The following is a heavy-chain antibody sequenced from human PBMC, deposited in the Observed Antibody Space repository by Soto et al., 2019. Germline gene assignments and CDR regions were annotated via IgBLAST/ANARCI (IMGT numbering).Heavy chain of an antibody. J-gene: IGHJ5*02. CDR3: ARAPGYSSGWYAWFDP. Sequence: QVQLQESGPGLVKPSQTLSLTCTVSGGSISSGDYYWSWIRQPPGKGLEWIGYIYYSGSTYYNPYLKSRVTISVDTSKNQFSLKLSSVTAADTAVYYCARAPGYSSGWYAWFDPWGQGTLVTVSS. D-gene: IGHD6-19*01. CDR2: IYYSGST. V-gene: IGHV4-30-4*01. CDR1: GGSISSGDYY.